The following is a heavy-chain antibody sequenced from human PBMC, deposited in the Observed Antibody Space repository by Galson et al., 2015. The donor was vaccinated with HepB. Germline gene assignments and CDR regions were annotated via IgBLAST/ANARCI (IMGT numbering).Heavy chain of an antibody. CDR1: GFTFSSYS. V-gene: IGHV3-48*02. CDR3: ARVTYYYDKRPRGGNGYFDY. Sequence: SLRLSCAASGFTFSSYSMNWVRQAPGKGLEWVSYISSSSSTIYYADSVKGRFTISRDNAKNSLYLQMNSLRDEDTAVYYCARVTYYYDKRPRGGNGYFDYWGQGTLVTVSS. D-gene: IGHD3-22*01. J-gene: IGHJ4*02. CDR2: ISSSSSTI.